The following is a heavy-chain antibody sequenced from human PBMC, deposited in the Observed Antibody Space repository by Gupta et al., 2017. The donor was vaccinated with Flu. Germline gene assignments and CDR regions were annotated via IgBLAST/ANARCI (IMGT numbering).Heavy chain of an antibody. V-gene: IGHV1-18*01. Sequence: IRLVQSGSEMKKPGASVKVACKASGYMFTSSGISWLRHATGQGLEWMGWIAAYNDNTNYAENVQDRVTLSTDTSATTAYLELTSLRSDDTAVYYCVRDGYCAGGTCYWDPYYYYGMDVWGQGTKVTVSS. D-gene: IGHD2-8*02. CDR3: VRDGYCAGGTCYWDPYYYYGMDV. CDR2: IAAYNDNT. J-gene: IGHJ6*02. CDR1: GYMFTSSG.